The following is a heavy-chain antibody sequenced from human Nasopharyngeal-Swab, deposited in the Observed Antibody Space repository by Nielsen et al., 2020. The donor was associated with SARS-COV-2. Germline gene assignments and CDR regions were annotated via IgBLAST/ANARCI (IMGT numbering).Heavy chain of an antibody. J-gene: IGHJ6*02. CDR3: AKEGRYGYYGMDV. V-gene: IGHV3-23*03. D-gene: IGHD5-18*01. CDR2: IYSGGSST. CDR1: GFTFNSYW. Sequence: GESLKISCEASGFTFNSYWMSWVRQAPGKGLEWVSVIYSGGSSTYYADSVKGRFTISRDNSKNTLYLQMNSLRAEDTAVYYCAKEGRYGYYGMDVWGQGTTVTVSS.